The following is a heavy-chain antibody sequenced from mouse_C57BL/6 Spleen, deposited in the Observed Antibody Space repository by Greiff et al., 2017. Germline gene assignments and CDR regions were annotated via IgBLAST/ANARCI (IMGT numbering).Heavy chain of an antibody. V-gene: IGHV1-85*01. Sequence: QVQLQQSGPELVKPGASVKLSCKASGYTFTSYEINWVKQRPGQGLEWIGWIYPTDGSTKYNEKFKGKATLTVDTSSSTAYMELHSLTSEDSAVYFGANNWDGRFAYWGQGTLVTVSA. D-gene: IGHD4-1*02. J-gene: IGHJ3*01. CDR2: IYPTDGST. CDR3: ANNWDGRFAY. CDR1: GYTFTSYE.